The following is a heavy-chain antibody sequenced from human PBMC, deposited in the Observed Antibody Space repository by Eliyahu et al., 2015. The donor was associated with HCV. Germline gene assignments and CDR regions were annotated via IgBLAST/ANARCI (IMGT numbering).Heavy chain of an antibody. J-gene: IGHJ4*02. V-gene: IGHV3-30*04. D-gene: IGHD2-21*01. CDR3: VREHNSPFDY. CDR2: ISYDGNNQ. Sequence: QVQLVESGGGVVQPGGSLRLXCAASGFTFSTYAMNWVRQAPGKGLGWVAFISYDGNNQYYPDSVKGRFTISRDNSENMVFLQMNSLRPDDTALYYCVREHNSPFDYWGQGALVTVSS. CDR1: GFTFSTYA.